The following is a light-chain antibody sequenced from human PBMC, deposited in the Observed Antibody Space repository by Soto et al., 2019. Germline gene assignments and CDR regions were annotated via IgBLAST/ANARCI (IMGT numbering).Light chain of an antibody. CDR1: QSISTK. Sequence: IVMTQSPATLSVSPGERATLSCRASQSISTKLAWYQQKPGQAPRLLIYGASTRATGIPVRFSGSGSGTDFTLTISRLEPEDFAVYYCRQYGRSPITFGLGTRLEIK. J-gene: IGKJ5*01. CDR3: RQYGRSPIT. V-gene: IGKV3-15*01. CDR2: GAS.